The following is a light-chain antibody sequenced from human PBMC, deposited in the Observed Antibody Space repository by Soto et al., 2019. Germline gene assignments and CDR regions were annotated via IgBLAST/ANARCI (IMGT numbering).Light chain of an antibody. CDR3: SSFTNTITRYA. CDR2: EVT. J-gene: IGLJ1*01. CDR1: RSDVGGYNF. Sequence: QSVLTQPPSASGSPGQSVTISCTGTRSDVGGYNFVSWYQQHPGKAPKLLIYEVTQRPSGVPDRFSASKSGNTASLTVSGLQAEDEADYYCSSFTNTITRYAFGTGTKVTVL. V-gene: IGLV2-8*01.